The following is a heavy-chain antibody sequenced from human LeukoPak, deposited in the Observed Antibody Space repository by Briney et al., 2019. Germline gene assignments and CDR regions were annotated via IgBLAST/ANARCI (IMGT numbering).Heavy chain of an antibody. J-gene: IGHJ4*02. CDR2: ISAYNGNT. Sequence: ASVKVSCKASGYTLTSYGISWVRQAPGQGLEWMGGISAYNGNTNYAQKLQGRVTMTTDTSTSTAYMELRSLRSDDTAVYYCARDQGYSSGSYYFDYWGQGTLVTVSS. D-gene: IGHD6-19*01. V-gene: IGHV1-18*01. CDR1: GYTLTSYG. CDR3: ARDQGYSSGSYYFDY.